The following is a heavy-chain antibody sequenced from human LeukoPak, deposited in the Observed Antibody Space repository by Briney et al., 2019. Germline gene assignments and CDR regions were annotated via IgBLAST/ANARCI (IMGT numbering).Heavy chain of an antibody. V-gene: IGHV1-2*02. J-gene: IGHJ3*01. CDR1: GYTFTDYY. Sequence: ASVKVSCKASGYTFTDYYIHWLRQAPGQGFEWMGWINPNSGGTNYAQKFQGRVTMTSDTSITTASMELSRLRSDDTAVYYCARDTTRVITRDDTLDLWGQGTMVTVSS. CDR3: ARDTTRVITRDDTLDL. CDR2: INPNSGGT. D-gene: IGHD4-17*01.